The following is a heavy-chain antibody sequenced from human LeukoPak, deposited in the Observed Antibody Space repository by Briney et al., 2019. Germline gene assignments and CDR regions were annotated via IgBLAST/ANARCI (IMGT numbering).Heavy chain of an antibody. J-gene: IGHJ3*02. CDR3: ARXSSSWYNAFTI. CDR2: IYYTGSA. D-gene: IGHD6-13*01. Sequence: SETLSLTCTVSGGSISNYYWSWIRQPPGKGLEWIGYIYYTGSANYNPSLKSRVTMSVVTSKNQFSLRLTSVTAADTAVYYCARXSSSWYNAFTIWGQGTMVTVSS. V-gene: IGHV4-59*08. CDR1: GGSISNYY.